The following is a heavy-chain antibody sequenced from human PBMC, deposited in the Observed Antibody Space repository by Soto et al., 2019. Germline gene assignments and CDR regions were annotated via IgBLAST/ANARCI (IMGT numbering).Heavy chain of an antibody. CDR1: GCSISSYY. V-gene: IGHV4-59*01. D-gene: IGHD2-2*01. Sequence: PSETVSLTCTVSGCSISSYYWSWIRQPPGKGLEWIGYIYYSGSTNYNPSLKSRVTISVDTSKNQFSLKLSSVTAADTAVYYCARVRVYCSSTSCYDVGKDYYYYYMDVWGKGTTVTVSS. J-gene: IGHJ6*03. CDR3: ARVRVYCSSTSCYDVGKDYYYYYMDV. CDR2: IYYSGST.